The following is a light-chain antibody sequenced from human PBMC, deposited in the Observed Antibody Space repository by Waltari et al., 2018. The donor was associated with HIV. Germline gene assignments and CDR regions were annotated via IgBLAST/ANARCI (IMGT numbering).Light chain of an antibody. CDR3: CSYAGNYPVL. CDR1: SSDVGGYNY. CDR2: DVT. J-gene: IGLJ3*02. V-gene: IGLV2-11*01. Sequence: QSALTQPRSVSGSPGQSVTISCTGTSSDVGGYNYVSWYQQNPGKAPKFIIYDVTKRPSGVPDRCSGSKSGNTASLTISGLQAEDEADYYCCSYAGNYPVLFVGGTKLTVL.